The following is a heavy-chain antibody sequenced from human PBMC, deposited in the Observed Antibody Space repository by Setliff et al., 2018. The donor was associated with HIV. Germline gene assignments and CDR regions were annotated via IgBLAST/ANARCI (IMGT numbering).Heavy chain of an antibody. CDR3: ARDQTLVTEN. J-gene: IGHJ4*02. CDR1: GDSATNSRYY. D-gene: IGHD1-26*01. CDR2: IHDDERT. Sequence: PSETLSLTCTVSGDSATNSRYYWAWIRQPPGKGLEYIGSIHDDERTYYNPSLKSRVTISLDTSKNQFSLNLNSVTAEDTAVYYCARDQTLVTENWGQGTLVTVSS. V-gene: IGHV4-39*02.